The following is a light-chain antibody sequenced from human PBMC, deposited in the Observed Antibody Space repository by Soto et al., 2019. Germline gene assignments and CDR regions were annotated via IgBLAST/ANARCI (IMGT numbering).Light chain of an antibody. CDR2: KNS. Sequence: QSVLTQPPSASGTPGQRVTISCSGSRSNIGSSNVYWYQQLPGTAPKLLIYKNSQRPSWVSDRFSGSKSGTSASLAISGLRYEDEAAYYGAAWDDSLSGAVFGGGTQLTVL. CDR1: RSNIGSSN. CDR3: AAWDDSLSGAV. V-gene: IGLV1-47*01. J-gene: IGLJ7*01.